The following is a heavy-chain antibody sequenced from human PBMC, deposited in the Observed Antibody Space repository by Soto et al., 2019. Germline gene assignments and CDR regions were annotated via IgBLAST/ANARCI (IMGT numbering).Heavy chain of an antibody. V-gene: IGHV3-48*01. D-gene: IGHD6-19*01. CDR1: GFTFSSYS. Sequence: GGSLRLSCAASGFTFSSYSMDWVRQAPGKGLEWVSYISSSSSTIYYADSVKGRFTITRDNSKNTLLLQMNSLKTEDTAVYSCTAAYSYSSSLYFDHWGQGALVTVSS. J-gene: IGHJ4*02. CDR2: ISSSSSTI. CDR3: TAAYSYSSSLYFDH.